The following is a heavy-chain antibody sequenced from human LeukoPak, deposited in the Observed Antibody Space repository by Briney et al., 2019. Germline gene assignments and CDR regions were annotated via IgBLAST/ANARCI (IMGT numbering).Heavy chain of an antibody. V-gene: IGHV4-39*01. CDR1: GGSISSSSYY. D-gene: IGHD2-8*01. CDR3: ARLLGGVPGY. Sequence: NPSETLSLTCTVSGGSISSSSYYWGWIRQPPGKGLEWIGSIYYSGSTYYNPSLKSRVTISVDTSKNQFSLKLSSVTAADTAVYYCARLLGGVPGYWGQGTLVTVSS. J-gene: IGHJ4*02. CDR2: IYYSGST.